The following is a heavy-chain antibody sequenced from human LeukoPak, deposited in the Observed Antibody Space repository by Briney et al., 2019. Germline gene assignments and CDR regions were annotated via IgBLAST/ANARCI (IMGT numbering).Heavy chain of an antibody. CDR2: TYYRSKWYN. Sequence: SQTLSLTCAISGDSVSSNSATWHCLSQSPSRGLEWLGRTYYRSKWYNDYAASVKSRITINPDTSKNQFSLQLNSVTPEDTAVYCCGRGFPSKPVAFDIWGQGTMVTVSS. D-gene: IGHD4-11*01. CDR1: GDSVSSNSAT. J-gene: IGHJ3*02. CDR3: GRGFPSKPVAFDI. V-gene: IGHV6-1*01.